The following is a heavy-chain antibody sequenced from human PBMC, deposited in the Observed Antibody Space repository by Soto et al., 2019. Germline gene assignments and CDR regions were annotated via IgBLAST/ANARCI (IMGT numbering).Heavy chain of an antibody. J-gene: IGHJ6*02. CDR2: IYYSGST. V-gene: IGHV4-30-4*01. CDR1: GGSISSGDYY. CDR3: ADEAGDGGTSAKYYYYYYGMDV. Sequence: SETLSLTCTVSGGSISSGDYYWSWIRQPPGKGLEWIGYIYYSGSTYYNPSLKSRVTISVDTSKNQFSLKLSSVTAADPNVYYCADEAGDGGTSAKYYYYYYGMDVWGQGTTVTVSS. D-gene: IGHD6-13*01.